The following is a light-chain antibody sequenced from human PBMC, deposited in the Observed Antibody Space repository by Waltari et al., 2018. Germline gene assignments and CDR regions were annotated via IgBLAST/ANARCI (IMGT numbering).Light chain of an antibody. J-gene: IGKJ1*01. V-gene: IGKV1-8*01. CDR3: QQYNSYSPT. Sequence: AIRMTQSPSSLSASIGDRVTISCRASQGVSTYLAWYQQKPGKAPSLLIHAASTLQSGVPSRFSGSGTGTDFTLTISSLQPDDFATYYCQQYNSYSPTFGQGTKVEIK. CDR2: AAS. CDR1: QGVSTY.